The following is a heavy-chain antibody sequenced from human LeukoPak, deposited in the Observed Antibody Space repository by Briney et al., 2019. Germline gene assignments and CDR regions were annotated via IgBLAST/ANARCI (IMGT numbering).Heavy chain of an antibody. CDR2: INPNNGGT. CDR3: ARDFFPYYYGSGSPYYYYYYMDV. Sequence: ASVKVSCKASGYTFTGYYMHWVRQAPGQGLEWMGWINPNNGGTNYAQKFQGRVTMTRDTSISTAYMELSRLRSDDTAVYYCARDFFPYYYGSGSPYYYYYYMDVWGKGTTVTISS. D-gene: IGHD3-10*01. V-gene: IGHV1-2*02. CDR1: GYTFTGYY. J-gene: IGHJ6*03.